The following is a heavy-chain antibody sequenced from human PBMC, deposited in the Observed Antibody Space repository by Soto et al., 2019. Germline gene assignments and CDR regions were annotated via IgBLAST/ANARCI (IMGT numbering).Heavy chain of an antibody. J-gene: IGHJ4*02. CDR1: GDSISTNYF. D-gene: IGHD6-19*01. CDR3: ARSFGWYAIDY. V-gene: IGHV4-4*02. Sequence: QVLLQESGPGLVQPSGTLSLSCAVSGDSISTNYFWGWVRQPPGKGLEWVGDISHSGSVNYNPSLKSRVTTSIDKSKNQFSLKLNSVTAAETAVYSCARSFGWYAIDYWGQGTLVIVSS. CDR2: ISHSGSV.